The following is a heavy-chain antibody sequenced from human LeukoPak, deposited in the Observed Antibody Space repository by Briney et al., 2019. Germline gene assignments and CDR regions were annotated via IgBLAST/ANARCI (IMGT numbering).Heavy chain of an antibody. Sequence: PSETLSLTCTVSGGSISSYYWSWIRQPPGKGLEWIGYIYYSGSTNYNPSLKSRVTISVDTSKNQFSLKLSSVIAADTAVYYCARDRDSSGYLNWFDPWGQGTLVTVSS. CDR2: IYYSGST. J-gene: IGHJ5*02. D-gene: IGHD3-22*01. CDR3: ARDRDSSGYLNWFDP. V-gene: IGHV4-59*01. CDR1: GGSISSYY.